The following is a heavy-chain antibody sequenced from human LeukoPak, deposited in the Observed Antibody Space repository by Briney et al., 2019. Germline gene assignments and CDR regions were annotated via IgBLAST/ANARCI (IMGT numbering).Heavy chain of an antibody. CDR1: GGSISSYY. Sequence: PSETLSLTCTVSGGSISSYYWGWIRQPPGKGLEWIGSIYYSGITYYNPSLKSRVSILVDTSKNQFSLKLSSVTAADTAVYYCARRRGAIDYWGQGTLVTVSS. V-gene: IGHV4-39*07. CDR2: IYYSGIT. J-gene: IGHJ4*02. D-gene: IGHD1-26*01. CDR3: ARRRGAIDY.